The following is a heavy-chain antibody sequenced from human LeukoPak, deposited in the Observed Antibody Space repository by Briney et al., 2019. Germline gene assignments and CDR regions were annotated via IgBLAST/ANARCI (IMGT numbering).Heavy chain of an antibody. CDR1: GFTFSSYS. CDR2: ISYDGSNI. Sequence: GGSLRLSCAASGFTFSSYSMHWVRQAPGKGLEWVAVISYDGSNIYYADSVKGRFTISRDNSKNTLYLQMNTLRAEDTAVYYCARDRTTVTTFDYWGQGTLVTVSS. J-gene: IGHJ4*02. CDR3: ARDRTTVTTFDY. V-gene: IGHV3-30*03. D-gene: IGHD4-17*01.